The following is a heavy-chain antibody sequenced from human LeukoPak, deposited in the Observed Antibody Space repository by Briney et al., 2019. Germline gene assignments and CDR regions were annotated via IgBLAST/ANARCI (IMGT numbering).Heavy chain of an antibody. J-gene: IGHJ4*02. V-gene: IGHV4-39*01. D-gene: IGHD3-3*01. CDR3: ARRVATSGNFFDY. Sequence: SETLSLTCTVVGGAINRRNYYWGWIRQSPGKGLEWIGSTYYSGSVNNNPSLQSRVTISVDTSRNQFSLKLTSVTAADTAVYYCARRVATSGNFFDYWGPGTMVTVS. CDR1: GGAINRRNYY. CDR2: TYYSGSV.